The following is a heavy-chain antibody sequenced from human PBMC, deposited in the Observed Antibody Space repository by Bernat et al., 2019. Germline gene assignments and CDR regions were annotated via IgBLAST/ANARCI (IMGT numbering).Heavy chain of an antibody. CDR1: GISITSSSSY. J-gene: IGHJ4*01. Sequence: QRQRQEAGPGLVKPSETLSLTCTVSGISITSSSSYWGWIRQPPGKRLEWIGAIYYSGTTYYNPSLKSRVTMSVDASSNQFSLKVNALTAADTAVYYCARPLRQKCNPPYLWGQGTLVTLFS. V-gene: IGHV4-39*01. D-gene: IGHD3-16*01. CDR3: ARPLRQKCNPPYL. CDR2: IYYSGTT.